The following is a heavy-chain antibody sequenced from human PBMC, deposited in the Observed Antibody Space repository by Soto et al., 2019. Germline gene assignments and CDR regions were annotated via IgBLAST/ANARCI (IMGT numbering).Heavy chain of an antibody. Sequence: QVQLVQSGAEVKKPGASVKVSCKASGYIFTNYGISWVRQAPGQGLEWMGWISAYNGDTNYAQKLQGRVTVTKDTSTSTAYMELRSLRSNDTAVYYCAREGNYREIYYYYGMDGWGQGATVTVSS. V-gene: IGHV1-18*01. CDR1: GYIFTNYG. CDR3: AREGNYREIYYYYGMDG. J-gene: IGHJ6*02. CDR2: ISAYNGDT. D-gene: IGHD4-17*01.